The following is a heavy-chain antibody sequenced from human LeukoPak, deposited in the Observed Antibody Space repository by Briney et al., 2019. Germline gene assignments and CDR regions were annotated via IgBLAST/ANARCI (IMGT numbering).Heavy chain of an antibody. J-gene: IGHJ4*02. CDR2: IIPIFGTA. V-gene: IGHV1-69*13. CDR3: AVRRYSYGSSYYFDY. CDR1: GGTFSSYA. Sequence: SVKVSCTASGGTFSSYAISWVRQAPGHGLEWMGGIIPIFGTANYAHKFQGRVTITADESTSTAYMELSSLRSEDTAVYYCAVRRYSYGSSYYFDYWGQGTLVTVSS. D-gene: IGHD5-18*01.